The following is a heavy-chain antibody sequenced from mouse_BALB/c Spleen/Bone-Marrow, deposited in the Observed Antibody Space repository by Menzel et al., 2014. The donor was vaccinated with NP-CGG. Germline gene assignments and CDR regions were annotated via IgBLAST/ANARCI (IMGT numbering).Heavy chain of an antibody. Sequence: EVQLQQSGPELVKPGASVKLSCRASGFSFTDYFINWVKQSHGKSLEWIGRIHPYNGDTFYNQKFKVKATLTVDKSSNTARMELLSLTSEDPAVYYCGRYGYDAMDFWGQGTSVTVSS. V-gene: IGHV1-37*01. J-gene: IGHJ4*01. CDR3: GRYGYDAMDF. CDR1: GFSFTDYF. D-gene: IGHD1-1*02. CDR2: IHPYNGDT.